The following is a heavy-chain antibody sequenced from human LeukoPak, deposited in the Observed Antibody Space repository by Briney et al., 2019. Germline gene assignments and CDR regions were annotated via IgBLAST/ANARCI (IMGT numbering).Heavy chain of an antibody. CDR3: AREVVDPVYYYYMDV. J-gene: IGHJ6*03. CDR1: GFTFSSYG. D-gene: IGHD2-15*01. CDR2: ISGSGGST. Sequence: PGGSLRLSCAASGFTFSSYGMSWVGQAPGKGLEGVSAISGSGGSTYYADAVKGRFTISRDNSKNTLYLQMNSLRAEDTAVYYCAREVVDPVYYYYMDVWGKGTTVTVSS. V-gene: IGHV3-23*01.